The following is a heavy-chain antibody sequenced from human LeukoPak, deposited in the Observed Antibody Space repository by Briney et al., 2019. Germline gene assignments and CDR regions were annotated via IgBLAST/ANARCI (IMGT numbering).Heavy chain of an antibody. J-gene: IGHJ4*02. CDR1: GFTFSSYG. CDR2: IRYDGSNK. CDR3: AKDAPYCSGGSCYSVFDY. Sequence: GGSLILSCAASGFTFSSYGMHWVRQAPGKGLEWVAFIRYDGSNKYYADSVKGRFTISRDNSKNTLYLQMNSLRAEDTAVYYCAKDAPYCSGGSCYSVFDYWGQGTLVTVSS. D-gene: IGHD2-15*01. V-gene: IGHV3-30*02.